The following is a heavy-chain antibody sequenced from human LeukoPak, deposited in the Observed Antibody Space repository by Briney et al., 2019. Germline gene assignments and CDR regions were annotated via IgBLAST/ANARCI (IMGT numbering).Heavy chain of an antibody. D-gene: IGHD3-10*01. Sequence: PGGSLRLSCAASGFTFSSYEMYWVRQAPGKGLEWVSYISSSSSTIYYADSVKGRFTITRDNAKNSLYLQMNSLRVEDTAVYYCARGLWFGELSRNWFDPWGQGTLVTVSS. V-gene: IGHV3-48*03. CDR1: GFTFSSYE. J-gene: IGHJ5*02. CDR3: ARGLWFGELSRNWFDP. CDR2: ISSSSSTI.